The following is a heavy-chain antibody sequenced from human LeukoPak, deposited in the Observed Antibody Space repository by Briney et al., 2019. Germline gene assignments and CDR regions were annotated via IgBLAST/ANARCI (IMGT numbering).Heavy chain of an antibody. V-gene: IGHV4-39*07. CDR1: GGSISSRTYC. D-gene: IGHD3-10*01. J-gene: IGHJ5*02. CDR2: GYYSGST. Sequence: SETLSLTCTVSGGSISSRTYCWAWIRQSPGKGLEWIGNGYYSGSTNYNPSLKSRVTMSVDTSKNQFSLKMTSVTAADTAFYYCARDMVRGVKAYLSWFDPWGQGILVTVST. CDR3: ARDMVRGVKAYLSWFDP.